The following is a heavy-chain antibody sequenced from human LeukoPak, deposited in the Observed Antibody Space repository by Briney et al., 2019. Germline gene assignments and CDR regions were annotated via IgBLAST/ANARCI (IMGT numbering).Heavy chain of an antibody. CDR1: GFTFSSYA. Sequence: GGSLRLSCAASGFTFSSYAMSWVRQAPGKGLEWVSAISGSGGSTYYADSVKGRFTISRDNSKNTLYLQMNSLRAEDTAVYYCARDKGYGDYRYYYYGMDVWGQGTTVTVSS. CDR3: ARDKGYGDYRYYYYGMDV. J-gene: IGHJ6*02. V-gene: IGHV3-23*01. D-gene: IGHD4-17*01. CDR2: ISGSGGST.